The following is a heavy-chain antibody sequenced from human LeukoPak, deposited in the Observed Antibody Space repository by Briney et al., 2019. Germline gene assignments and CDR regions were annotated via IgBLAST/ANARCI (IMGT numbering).Heavy chain of an antibody. CDR2: ISRSGSTK. CDR1: GFTFSDYN. J-gene: IGHJ4*02. CDR3: AKRGYYDSSGYRYFDY. V-gene: IGHV3-11*04. Sequence: GGSLRLSCAASGFTFSDYNMRWIRQAPGKGLEWVSSISRSGSTKYYADSVKGRFTISRDNSKNTLYLQMNSLRAEDTAVYYCAKRGYYDSSGYRYFDYWGQGTLVTVSS. D-gene: IGHD3-22*01.